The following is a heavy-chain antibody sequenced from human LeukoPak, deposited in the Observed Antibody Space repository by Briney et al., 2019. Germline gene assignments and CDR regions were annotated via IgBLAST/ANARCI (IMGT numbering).Heavy chain of an antibody. D-gene: IGHD4/OR15-4a*01. V-gene: IGHV1-18*01. CDR2: ISTYNGNT. CDR1: GGTFSSYA. CDR3: AKIAYGANFFDY. Sequence: ASVKVSCKASGGTFSSYAISWVRQAPGQGLEWMGWISTYNGNTNYAQKLQGRVTMTTDTSTSTVYMELRSLRSDDTAVYYCAKIAYGANFFDYWGQGTLVTVSS. J-gene: IGHJ4*02.